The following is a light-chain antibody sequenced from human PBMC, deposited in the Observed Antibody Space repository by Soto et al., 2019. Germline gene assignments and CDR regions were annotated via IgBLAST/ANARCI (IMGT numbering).Light chain of an antibody. CDR3: SSSATSSTLV. CDR2: EVS. V-gene: IGLV2-14*01. Sequence: QSALAQPASVSGSPGQSITISCTGTSSDVGRYNYVAWYQQHPGKAPKVLIFEVSNRPSGVSSRFSGSKSGNTASLNISGLQAEDEADSYCSSSATSSTLVFGTGTKVTVL. CDR1: SSDVGRYNY. J-gene: IGLJ1*01.